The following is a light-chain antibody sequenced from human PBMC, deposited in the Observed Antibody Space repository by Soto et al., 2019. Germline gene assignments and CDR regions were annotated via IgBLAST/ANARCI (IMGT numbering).Light chain of an antibody. V-gene: IGLV2-23*01. CDR3: CSYAGNSSFV. J-gene: IGLJ1*01. CDR1: SSDVGSYNL. CDR2: EGS. Sequence: QSALTQPASVSGSPGQSITISCTGTSSDVGSYNLVSWYQQHPGTAPKLMIYEGSKWPSGVSNRFSGSKSGNTASLTISGRQAEDEADYYCCSYAGNSSFVFGTGTKVTVL.